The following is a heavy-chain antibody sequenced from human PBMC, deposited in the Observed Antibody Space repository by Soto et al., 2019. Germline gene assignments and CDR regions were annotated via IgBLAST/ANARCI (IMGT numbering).Heavy chain of an antibody. J-gene: IGHJ4*02. D-gene: IGHD3-22*01. CDR3: AGVGPATRVITRSYYFDY. Sequence: GGSLRLSCAASGFTFSSYWMSWVRQAPGKGLEWVANIKQDGSEKYYVDSVKGRFTISRDNAKNSLYLQMNSLRAEDTAVYYCAGVGPATRVITRSYYFDYWGQGTLVTVSS. CDR2: IKQDGSEK. V-gene: IGHV3-7*01. CDR1: GFTFSSYW.